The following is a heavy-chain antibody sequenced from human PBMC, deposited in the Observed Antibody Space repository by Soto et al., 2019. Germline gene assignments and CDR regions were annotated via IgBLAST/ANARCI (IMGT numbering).Heavy chain of an antibody. V-gene: IGHV5-51*01. CDR3: ARRDYYDSSAYAY. J-gene: IGHJ4*02. CDR1: GYTFTSYW. D-gene: IGHD3-22*01. Sequence: GESLKISCKGSGYTFTSYWIGWVRQMPGKGLEWMGIIYPGDSDIRYSPSFQGQVTTSADKSISTAYLHWSSLKASDTAMYYCARRDYYDSSAYAYWGQGTMVTVSS. CDR2: IYPGDSDI.